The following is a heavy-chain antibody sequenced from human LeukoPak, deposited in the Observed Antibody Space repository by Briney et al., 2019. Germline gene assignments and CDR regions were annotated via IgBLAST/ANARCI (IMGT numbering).Heavy chain of an antibody. Sequence: GFXXSIXWMXWVXQGPXKGLEWXANINQDGGEKYYVDSVKGRFSISRDNAKNSLYLQMNSLGAEDTAVYYCARYCSGGSCFDYWGQGTLVTVSS. D-gene: IGHD2-15*01. V-gene: IGHV3-7*03. J-gene: IGHJ4*02. CDR2: INQDGGEK. CDR1: GFXXSIXW. CDR3: ARYCSGGSCFDY.